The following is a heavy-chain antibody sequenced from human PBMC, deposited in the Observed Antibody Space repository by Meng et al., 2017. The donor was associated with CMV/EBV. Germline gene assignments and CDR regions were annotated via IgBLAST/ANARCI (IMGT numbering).Heavy chain of an antibody. J-gene: IGHJ4*02. V-gene: IGHV3-23*01. CDR3: AKVLLRFLEWLSPNFDY. Sequence: GGSLRLSCAASGFTFSSYAMSWVRQAPGKGLEWVSAISGSGGSTYYADSVKGRFTISRDNSKNMLYLQMNSLRAEDTAVYYCAKVLLRFLEWLSPNFDYWGQGTLVTVSS. D-gene: IGHD3-3*01. CDR2: ISGSGGST. CDR1: GFTFSSYA.